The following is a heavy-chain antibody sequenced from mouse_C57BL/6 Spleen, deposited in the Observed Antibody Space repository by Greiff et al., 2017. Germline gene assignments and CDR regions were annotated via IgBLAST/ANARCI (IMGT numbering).Heavy chain of an antibody. Sequence: EVQLQESGPVLVKPGASVKMSCKASGYTFTDYYMNWVKQSHGKSLEWIGVINPYNGGTSYNQKFKGKATLTVDKSSSTAYMELNSLTSEDSAVYYCARSRGSPWYFDGWGTGTTVTVSS. CDR1: GYTFTDYY. CDR3: ARSRGSPWYFDG. CDR2: INPYNGGT. J-gene: IGHJ1*03. V-gene: IGHV1-19*01. D-gene: IGHD1-1*02.